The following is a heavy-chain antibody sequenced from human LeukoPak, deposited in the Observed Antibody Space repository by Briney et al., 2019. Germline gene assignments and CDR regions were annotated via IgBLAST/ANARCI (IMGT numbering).Heavy chain of an antibody. CDR2: IYPGDSDT. J-gene: IGHJ4*02. D-gene: IGHD5-18*01. V-gene: IGHV5-51*01. Sequence: GASLKISCKGSGYNFTTYWIAWVRQMRGKGLEWMGIIYPGDSDTTYSPSFQGQVTISADKSISTAYLQWSSLKVSDTAMYYCARHGYDPFDYWGQGTLVTVSS. CDR3: ARHGYDPFDY. CDR1: GYNFTTYW.